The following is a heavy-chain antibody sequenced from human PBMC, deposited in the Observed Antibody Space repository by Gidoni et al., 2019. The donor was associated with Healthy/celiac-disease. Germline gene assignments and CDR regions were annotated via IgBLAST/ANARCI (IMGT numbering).Heavy chain of an antibody. CDR2: IYHSGST. V-gene: IGHV4-30-2*01. D-gene: IGHD2-15*01. Sequence: QLQLQESGSGLVKPSQTLSLTCAVSGGSISSGGYSWSWIRQPPGKGLEWVGYIYHSGSTYYNPSLKSRVTISVDRSKNQFSLKLSSVTAADTAVYYCARVNIGVVAPQGRYPPPHFDYWGQGTLVTVSS. CDR1: GGSISSGGYS. J-gene: IGHJ4*02. CDR3: ARVNIGVVAPQGRYPPPHFDY.